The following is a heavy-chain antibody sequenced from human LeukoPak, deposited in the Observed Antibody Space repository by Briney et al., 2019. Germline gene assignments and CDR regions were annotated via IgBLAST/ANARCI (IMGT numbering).Heavy chain of an antibody. D-gene: IGHD3-22*01. CDR3: ATRNYYDSTGYYNY. J-gene: IGHJ4*02. V-gene: IGHV4-4*02. CDR1: GGSISTDNW. CDR2: VYHRGST. Sequence: PSEPLSLTCAVSGGSISTDNWWTWVRQPPGKGLEWIGEVYHRGSTNYNPSLKSRVTISVDKSKNQFSLKLTSVTAADTALYYCATRNYYDSTGYYNYWGQGTLVTVSS.